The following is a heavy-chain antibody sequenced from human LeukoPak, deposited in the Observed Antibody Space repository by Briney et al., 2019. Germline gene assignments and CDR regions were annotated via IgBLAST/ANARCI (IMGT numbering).Heavy chain of an antibody. CDR1: GDSVSSNSAA. CDR3: ARFQAIGSQCYYFDY. Sequence: SQTLSLTCAISGDSVSSNSAAWSWIRQSPSRGLEWLGRTYYRSNWYHDYAVSVKSRITINPDTSNNQFSLQLNSVTPEDTAVYYCARFQAIGSQCYYFDYWGQGTLVTVSS. CDR2: TYYRSNWYH. V-gene: IGHV6-1*01. J-gene: IGHJ4*02. D-gene: IGHD4/OR15-4a*01.